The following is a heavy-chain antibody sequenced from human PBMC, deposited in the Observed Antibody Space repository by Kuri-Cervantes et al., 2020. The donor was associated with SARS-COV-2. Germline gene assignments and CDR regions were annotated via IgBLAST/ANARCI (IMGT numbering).Heavy chain of an antibody. CDR2: IKQDGSET. CDR3: ARAHIDTTGWPPERWRSYYMDA. J-gene: IGHJ6*03. D-gene: IGHD2/OR15-2a*01. V-gene: IGHV3-7*01. Sequence: GESLKISCEASGFTFSSYCMSWVRQAPGKGLEWVAHIKQDGSETHYVDSVQGRFTIFRDHAKNSLYLQMNSLRADDTAVYYCARAHIDTTGWPPERWRSYYMDAWGKGTTVTVSS. CDR1: GFTFSSYC.